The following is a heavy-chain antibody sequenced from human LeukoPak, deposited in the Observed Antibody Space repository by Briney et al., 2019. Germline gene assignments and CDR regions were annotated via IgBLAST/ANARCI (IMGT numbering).Heavy chain of an antibody. CDR1: GFTFNDYP. J-gene: IGHJ4*02. CDR2: ISDSTT. D-gene: IGHD3-3*01. V-gene: IGHV3-69-1*01. Sequence: GGSLRLSCAASGFTFNDYPMNWVRQAPGKGLEWVSYISDSTTLYAESVKGRFTISRDNAKNSLYLQMNSLRAEDTALYYCARVKGSGYRNSIDYWGQGTLVTVSS. CDR3: ARVKGSGYRNSIDY.